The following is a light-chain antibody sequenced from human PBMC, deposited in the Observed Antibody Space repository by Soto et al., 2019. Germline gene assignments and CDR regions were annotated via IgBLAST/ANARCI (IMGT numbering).Light chain of an antibody. J-gene: IGKJ4*01. V-gene: IGKV1-39*01. CDR3: QQIYSAPLT. CDR1: QSITTY. CDR2: AAS. Sequence: DIQMTQSPSSLSASVGDRVTITCRASQSITTYLNWYRQKPGKAPKLLIYAASSLQSGVPSRFSGSVSESEFTLSISSLQPEDFATYFCQQIYSAPLTFGGGTKVAIK.